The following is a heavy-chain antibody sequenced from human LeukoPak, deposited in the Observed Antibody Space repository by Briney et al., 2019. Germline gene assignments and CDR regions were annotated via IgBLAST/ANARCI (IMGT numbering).Heavy chain of an antibody. V-gene: IGHV4-59*01. CDR2: IYYAGST. D-gene: IGHD1-1*01. Sequence: SESLSLTCTVSGGSISFYYWTWIRQPPGKGLEWIGYIYYAGSTNSNPSLQSRVTMSLDTATHQFSLKLRSVTAADTAVYFCARDNWNPKNGMDVWGQGTTVPVFS. J-gene: IGHJ6*02. CDR3: ARDNWNPKNGMDV. CDR1: GGSISFYY.